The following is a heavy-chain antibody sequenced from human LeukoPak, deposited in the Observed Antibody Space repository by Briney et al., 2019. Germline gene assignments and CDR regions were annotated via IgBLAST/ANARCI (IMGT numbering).Heavy chain of an antibody. CDR3: ARALAATVPDY. V-gene: IGHV3-33*01. J-gene: IGHJ4*02. D-gene: IGHD6-13*01. CDR2: IWYDGG. Sequence: GGSLRLSCAASGFTFSSYGMHWVRQAPGKGLEWVAVIWYDGGNADSMKGRFTISRDNSKNTLYLQMNSLRAEDTAVYYCARALAATVPDYWGQGTLVTVSS. CDR1: GFTFSSYG.